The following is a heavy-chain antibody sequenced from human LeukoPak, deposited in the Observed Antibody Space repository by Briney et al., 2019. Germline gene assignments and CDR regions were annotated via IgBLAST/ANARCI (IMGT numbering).Heavy chain of an antibody. CDR3: ATGGITIFGVVTYPND. V-gene: IGHV3-9*01. Sequence: GGSLRLSCSASGFTFDNYAMHWVRQAPMKGLEWVASINWRSDEIGYADSVKGRFTISRDNAKNSLYLQMNSLRAEDTALYYCATGGITIFGVVTYPNDWGQGTLVTVSS. D-gene: IGHD3-3*01. J-gene: IGHJ4*02. CDR2: INWRSDEI. CDR1: GFTFDNYA.